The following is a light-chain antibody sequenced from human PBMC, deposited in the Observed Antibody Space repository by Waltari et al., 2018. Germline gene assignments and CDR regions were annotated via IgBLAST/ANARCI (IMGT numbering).Light chain of an antibody. CDR2: EVT. Sequence: QSALTQPASVSGSPGQSITISCSGIIGSYSYVSWYQQYPGKPPKLLIYEVTSRPSGVSHRFSGSKSGNTASLTISGLQSEDEADYFCSSNVGRSALIFGGGTKVTVL. J-gene: IGLJ2*01. CDR3: SSNVGRSALI. V-gene: IGLV2-14*03. CDR1: IGSYSY.